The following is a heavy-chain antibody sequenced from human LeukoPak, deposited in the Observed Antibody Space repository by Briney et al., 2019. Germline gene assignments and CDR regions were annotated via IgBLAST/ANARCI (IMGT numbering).Heavy chain of an antibody. D-gene: IGHD2-15*01. CDR3: ARPTAPRYCSGGSCETTEYFQH. J-gene: IGHJ1*01. CDR2: INPSGGST. Sequence: SSVKVSCKASGYTFTSYGISWVRQAPGQGLKWMGIINPSGGSTSYAQKFQGRVTMTRDTSTSTVYMELSSLRSEDTAVYYCARPTAPRYCSGGSCETTEYFQHWGQGTLVTVSS. V-gene: IGHV1-46*01. CDR1: GYTFTSYG.